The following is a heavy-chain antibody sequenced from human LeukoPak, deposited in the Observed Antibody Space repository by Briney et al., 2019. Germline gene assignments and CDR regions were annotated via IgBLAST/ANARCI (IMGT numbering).Heavy chain of an antibody. Sequence: GGSLRLSCTASGFTFTKAWMSWVRQAPGKGLEWVGRIKSKTAGETTDYAAPVNGRFTIPRDDSKNTLYLQMNSLKTEDTAVYYCTTGWWSSPFFDYWGQGSLVTVSS. V-gene: IGHV3-15*01. D-gene: IGHD1-26*01. CDR2: IKSKTAGETT. J-gene: IGHJ4*02. CDR3: TTGWWSSPFFDY. CDR1: GFTFTKAW.